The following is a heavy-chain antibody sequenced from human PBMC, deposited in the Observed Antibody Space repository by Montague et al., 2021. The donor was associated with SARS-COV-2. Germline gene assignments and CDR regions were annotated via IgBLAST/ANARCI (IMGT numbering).Heavy chain of an antibody. D-gene: IGHD6-13*01. Sequence: SETLSLTCTVSGVSISSYYWIWIRQPPGKGLEWIGYIYYTVSTNYNPSLKSRVTISVDTSKNQFSLKLSSVTAADTAVYYCARGVASSEGNWFDPWGQGTLVTVSS. CDR1: GVSISSYY. V-gene: IGHV4-59*01. CDR2: IYYTVST. CDR3: ARGVASSEGNWFDP. J-gene: IGHJ5*02.